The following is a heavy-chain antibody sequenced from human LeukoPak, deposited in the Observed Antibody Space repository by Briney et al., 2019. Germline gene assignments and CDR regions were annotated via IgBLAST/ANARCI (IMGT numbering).Heavy chain of an antibody. V-gene: IGHV1-69*13. CDR2: IIPIFGTA. J-gene: IGHJ4*02. Sequence: VASVKVSCKASGGTFSSYAISWVRQAPGQGLEWMGGIIPIFGTASYVQKSQGRVTITADESTSTAYMELSSLRSEDTAVYYCARVVAAAGKEVDYWGQGTLVTVSS. CDR3: ARVVAAAGKEVDY. D-gene: IGHD6-13*01. CDR1: GGTFSSYA.